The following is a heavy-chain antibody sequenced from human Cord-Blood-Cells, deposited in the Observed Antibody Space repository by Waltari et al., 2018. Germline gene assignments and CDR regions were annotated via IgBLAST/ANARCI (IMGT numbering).Heavy chain of an antibody. CDR2: ISSSSSTI. CDR3: ARLDLRGQLGGSYYYGMDV. V-gene: IGHV3-48*01. CDR1: GFTFSSYS. Sequence: EVQLVESGGGLVQPGGSLRLSCAATGFTFSSYSMNWVRTAPGKGLEWVSYISSSSSTIYYADSVKGRFTISRDNSKNSLYLQMNSLRAEDTAVYYCARLDLRGQLGGSYYYGMDVWGQGTTVTVSS. J-gene: IGHJ6*02. D-gene: IGHD6-6*01.